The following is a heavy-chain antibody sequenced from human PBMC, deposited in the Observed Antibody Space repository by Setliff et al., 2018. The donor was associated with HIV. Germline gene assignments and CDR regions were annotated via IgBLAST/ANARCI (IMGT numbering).Heavy chain of an antibody. CDR1: GITLSSYC. Sequence: GGSLRLSCVVSGITLSSYCMSWVRQAPGKGLEWVSVISGSGDSTYYADSVKGRFTISRDNSKNTLYLQMNSLRAEDTAVYYCAKDPSITMTIVIITPSFDIWGQGTMVTVS. J-gene: IGHJ3*02. CDR2: ISGSGDST. D-gene: IGHD3-22*01. CDR3: AKDPSITMTIVIITPSFDI. V-gene: IGHV3-23*01.